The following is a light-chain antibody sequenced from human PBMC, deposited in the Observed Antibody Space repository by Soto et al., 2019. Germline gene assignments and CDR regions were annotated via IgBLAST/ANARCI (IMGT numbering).Light chain of an antibody. Sequence: QAPRTQPASVSGSSGQSITIPCTGTNTDVGGYNYVSWYQQHPMKAPKLIIYEVTKRPSGVSARFSGSKSANTASLTVSGLQAEDEADYYCKSYTSTNTYVFGTGTKVTVL. CDR1: NTDVGGYNY. CDR2: EVT. V-gene: IGLV2-14*01. J-gene: IGLJ1*01. CDR3: KSYTSTNTYV.